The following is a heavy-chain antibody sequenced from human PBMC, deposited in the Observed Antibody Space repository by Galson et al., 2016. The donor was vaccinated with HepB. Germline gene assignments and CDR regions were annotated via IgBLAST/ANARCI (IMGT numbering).Heavy chain of an antibody. D-gene: IGHD4-17*01. CDR2: ISSDGLST. V-gene: IGHV3-64D*06. Sequence: SLRLSCAASGFTFNFYAMHWVRQAPGKGLEFVSAISSDGLSTYYADSIKGRFSIARDNAKSKLFLQIRHPRPADTAVYYCVLTTPYYFDYWGQGSLVTVSS. CDR3: VLTTPYYFDY. J-gene: IGHJ4*02. CDR1: GFTFNFYA.